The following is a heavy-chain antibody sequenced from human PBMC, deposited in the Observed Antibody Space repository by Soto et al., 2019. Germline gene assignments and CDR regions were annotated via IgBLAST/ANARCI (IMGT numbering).Heavy chain of an antibody. CDR3: AKVGSHSGSHYDAFDI. CDR1: GFTFISYA. J-gene: IGHJ3*02. CDR2: ISGTGDRT. D-gene: IGHD1-26*01. Sequence: EVQLLESGGGLAQPGGSLRLSCAASGFTFISYAMNWVRRAPGKGLEWVSAISGTGDRTYYADSVKGRFTISRDNSKNTLYLQMNSLRDEDTAVFFCAKVGSHSGSHYDAFDIWGQGTTVTVSS. V-gene: IGHV3-23*01.